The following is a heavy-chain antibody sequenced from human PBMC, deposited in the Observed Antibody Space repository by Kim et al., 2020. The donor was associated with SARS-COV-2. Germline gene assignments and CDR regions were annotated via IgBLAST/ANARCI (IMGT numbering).Heavy chain of an antibody. D-gene: IGHD6-19*01. Sequence: YADSVKGRFTISRDNAKNTLFLQMNSLRAEDTAVYYCARRQFTSGWYYFDYWCQGTLVTVSS. CDR3: ARRQFTSGWYYFDY. J-gene: IGHJ4*02. V-gene: IGHV3-74*01.